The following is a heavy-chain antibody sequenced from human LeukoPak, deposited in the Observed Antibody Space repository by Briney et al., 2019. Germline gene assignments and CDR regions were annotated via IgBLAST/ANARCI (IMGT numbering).Heavy chain of an antibody. Sequence: SETLSLTCTVSGGSISSYYWSWIRQPPGKGLEWIGYIYYSGSTNYNPSLKSRVTISVDTSKNQFSLKLSSVTAADTAVYYCASSPPILTGLKGQFDYWGQGTLVTVSS. CDR2: IYYSGST. J-gene: IGHJ4*02. CDR1: GGSISSYY. V-gene: IGHV4-59*01. D-gene: IGHD3-9*01. CDR3: ASSPPILTGLKGQFDY.